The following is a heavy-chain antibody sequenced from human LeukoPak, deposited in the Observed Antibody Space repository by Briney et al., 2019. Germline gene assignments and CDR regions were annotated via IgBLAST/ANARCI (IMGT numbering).Heavy chain of an antibody. CDR1: GFSLSTSGVG. Sequence: KESGPTMVKPTQTLTLTCTFSGFSLSTSGVGVGWIRQPPGKALEWLALIYWNDDKRYSPSLKSRLTITKDTSKNQVVLTMTNMDPVDTATYYCAHRSGSYSVDDYWGQGTLVTVSS. V-gene: IGHV2-5*01. CDR3: AHRSGSYSVDDY. CDR2: IYWNDDK. J-gene: IGHJ4*02. D-gene: IGHD1-26*01.